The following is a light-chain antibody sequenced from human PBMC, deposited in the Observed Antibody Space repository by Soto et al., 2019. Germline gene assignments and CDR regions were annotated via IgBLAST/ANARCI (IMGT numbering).Light chain of an antibody. CDR2: GAS. CDR1: QSVSGKY. Sequence: VRTQSPGTLSLSPGDRATLSCRASQSVSGKYLAWYQQKPGQAPMLLIYGASNRATGIPDRFSGSGSGTDFTLTISRLEPEDFAVYYCQQYGTSPPLTFGGGTKVDI. V-gene: IGKV3-20*01. J-gene: IGKJ4*01. CDR3: QQYGTSPPLT.